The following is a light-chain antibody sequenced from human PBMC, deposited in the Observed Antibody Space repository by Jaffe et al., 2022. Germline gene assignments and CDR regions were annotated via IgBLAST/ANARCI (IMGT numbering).Light chain of an antibody. V-gene: IGLV7-46*01. CDR1: TGAVTSGHS. CDR3: SLSYSGTWV. Sequence: QAVVTQEPSLTVSPGGTVTLTCGSSTGAVTSGHSPYWFQQKPGQAPRTLIYVTNNKHSWTPARFSGSLLGGKGALTLSGAQPDDEADYYCSLSYSGTWVFGGGTKLTVL. CDR2: VTN. J-gene: IGLJ3*02.